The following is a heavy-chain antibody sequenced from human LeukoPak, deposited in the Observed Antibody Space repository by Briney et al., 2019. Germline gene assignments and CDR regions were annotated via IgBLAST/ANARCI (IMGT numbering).Heavy chain of an antibody. Sequence: ASVKVSCKASGYTFTSYYMHWVRQAPGRGLEWMGIINPSGGSTSYAQKFQGRVTMTRDTSTSTVYMELSSLRSEDTAVYYCARGTSLGSGSYETDWFDPWGQGTLVTVSS. CDR1: GYTFTSYY. CDR2: INPSGGST. D-gene: IGHD3-10*01. J-gene: IGHJ5*02. V-gene: IGHV1-46*01. CDR3: ARGTSLGSGSYETDWFDP.